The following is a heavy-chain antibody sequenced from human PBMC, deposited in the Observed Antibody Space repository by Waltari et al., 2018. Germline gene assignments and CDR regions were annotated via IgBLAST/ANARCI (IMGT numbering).Heavy chain of an antibody. CDR2: INADNGNT. Sequence: QVQLVQSVAEVKKPGASVKVSCKASGYTFTGYTIHWVRQAPGQGLEWMGWINADNGNTKYSQKFQGRVTITRDTSANTADMELSSLRSEDTAVYYCARAYCINGVCYSGYYFDYWGQGTLVTVSS. J-gene: IGHJ4*02. CDR3: ARAYCINGVCYSGYYFDY. D-gene: IGHD2-8*01. V-gene: IGHV1-3*01. CDR1: GYTFTGYT.